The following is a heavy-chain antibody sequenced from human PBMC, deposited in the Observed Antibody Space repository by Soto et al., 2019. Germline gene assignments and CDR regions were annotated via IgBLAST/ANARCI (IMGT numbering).Heavy chain of an antibody. CDR2: FDPEDGET. D-gene: IGHD2-2*01. Sequence: QVQLVQSGAEVKKPGASVKVSCKVSGYTLTELSMHWVRQAPGKGLEWMGGFDPEDGETIYAQKFQGRVTMTEDTSTDTAYMELSSLRSEDTAVYYCATPPVGCSSTSCWGNWFDPWGQGTLVTVSS. J-gene: IGHJ5*02. V-gene: IGHV1-24*01. CDR1: GYTLTELS. CDR3: ATPPVGCSSTSCWGNWFDP.